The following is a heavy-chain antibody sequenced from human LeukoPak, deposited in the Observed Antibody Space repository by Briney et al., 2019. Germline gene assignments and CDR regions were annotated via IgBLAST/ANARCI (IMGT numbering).Heavy chain of an antibody. D-gene: IGHD2-2*01. J-gene: IGHJ4*02. V-gene: IGHV3-21*01. CDR2: ISSSSSYI. Sequence: GGSLRLSCAASGFTFSSYSMNWVRQAPGKGLEWVSSISSSSSYIYCADSVKGRFTISRDNAKNSLYLQMNSLRAEDTAVYYCARFPHCSSTSLTGWGQGTLVTVSS. CDR1: GFTFSSYS. CDR3: ARFPHCSSTSLTG.